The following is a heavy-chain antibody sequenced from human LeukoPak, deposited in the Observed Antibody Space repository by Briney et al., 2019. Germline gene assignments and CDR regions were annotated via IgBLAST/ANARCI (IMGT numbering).Heavy chain of an antibody. CDR2: IYYSGST. V-gene: IGHV4-59*08. CDR3: ARVYYYDSSGYGGFDY. D-gene: IGHD3-22*01. Sequence: SETLSLTCTVSGGSISSYYWSWIRQPPGKGLEWIGYIYYSGSTNYNPSLKSRVTISVDTSKNQFSLKLSSVTAADTAVYYRARVYYYDSSGYGGFDYWGQGTLVTVSS. CDR1: GGSISSYY. J-gene: IGHJ4*02.